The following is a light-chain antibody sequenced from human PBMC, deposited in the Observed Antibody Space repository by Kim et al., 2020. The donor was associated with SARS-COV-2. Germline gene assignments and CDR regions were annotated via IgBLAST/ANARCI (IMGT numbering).Light chain of an antibody. CDR1: KLGDKR. CDR3: QARDHGTAV. CDR2: RDD. Sequence: SYELTQPLSLSVSPGQTASITCSGDKLGDKRACWYQQKPGQSPVLIIYRDDKRPSGIPERFSASNSGSTATLTISGTQTMDDGDYYCQARDHGTAVFGT. V-gene: IGLV3-1*01. J-gene: IGLJ1*01.